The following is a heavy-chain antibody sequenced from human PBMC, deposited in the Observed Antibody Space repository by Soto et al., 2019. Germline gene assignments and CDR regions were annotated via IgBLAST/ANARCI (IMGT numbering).Heavy chain of an antibody. D-gene: IGHD3-22*01. V-gene: IGHV3-33*01. J-gene: IGHJ1*01. CDR3: ARAYYDSGDHYYTRHWGYFQH. Sequence: QVQLVESEGGVVQPGTSLRLSCEASGFTFSRYGMHWVRQAPGKGLEWVAFIWFDGSKKYYADSVKGRFTISRDNSKNTLDLQMNSLRAEEMALYYCARAYYDSGDHYYTRHWGYFQHWGQGTLVTVSS. CDR1: GFTFSRYG. CDR2: IWFDGSKK.